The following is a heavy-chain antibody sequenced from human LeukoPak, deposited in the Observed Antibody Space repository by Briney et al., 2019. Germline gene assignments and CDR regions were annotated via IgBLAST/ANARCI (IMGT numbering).Heavy chain of an antibody. V-gene: IGHV4-39*07. CDR1: GGSISSSSYY. CDR3: ARDKGGITGSWFDP. D-gene: IGHD6-13*01. Sequence: SETLSLTCTVSGGSISSSSYYWGWIRQPPGTGLEWIGSIYYSGSTYYNPSLKSRVTISVDTSKNQFSLKLSSVTAADTALYYCARDKGGITGSWFDPWGQGTLVTVSS. J-gene: IGHJ5*02. CDR2: IYYSGST.